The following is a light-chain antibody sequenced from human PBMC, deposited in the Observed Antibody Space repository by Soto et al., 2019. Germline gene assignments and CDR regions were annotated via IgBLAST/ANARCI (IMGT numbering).Light chain of an antibody. CDR1: QSINNW. V-gene: IGKV1-5*03. Sequence: DIQMTQSPSTLSASVGDRVTITCRASQSINNWLAWYHQKPGKAPKLLIYKASNLXXGVPSRFSGSGSGTXXXXXXXSLQPDDFATYYCQQYDTYWTFGQGTKVEIK. CDR3: QQYDTYWT. CDR2: KAS. J-gene: IGKJ1*01.